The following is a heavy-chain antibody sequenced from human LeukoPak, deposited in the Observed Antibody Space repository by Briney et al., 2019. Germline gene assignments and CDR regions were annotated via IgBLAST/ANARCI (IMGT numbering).Heavy chain of an antibody. J-gene: IGHJ6*02. D-gene: IGHD4-17*01. Sequence: GGSLRLSCAASGFTFSSYWMSWVRQAPGRGLEWVSSISSSSSYIYYADSVKGRFTISRDNSKNTLYLQMNSLRAEDTAVYYCARDHLSYGDYVNYYYGMDVWGQGTTVTVSS. CDR1: GFTFSSYW. V-gene: IGHV3-21*01. CDR2: ISSSSSYI. CDR3: ARDHLSYGDYVNYYYGMDV.